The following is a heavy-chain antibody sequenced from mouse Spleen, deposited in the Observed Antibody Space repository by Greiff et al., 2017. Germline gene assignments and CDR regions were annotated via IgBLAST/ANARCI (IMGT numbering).Heavy chain of an antibody. D-gene: IGHD3-1*01. V-gene: IGHV5-6-3*01. Sequence: EVQLVESGGGLVQPGGSLKLSCAASGFTFSSYGMSWVRQTPDKRLELVATINSNGGSTYYPDSVKGRFTISRDNAKNTLYLQMSSLKSEDTAMYYCAREGARATYTYWGQGTTLTVSS. J-gene: IGHJ2*01. CDR2: INSNGGST. CDR3: AREGARATYTY. CDR1: GFTFSSYG.